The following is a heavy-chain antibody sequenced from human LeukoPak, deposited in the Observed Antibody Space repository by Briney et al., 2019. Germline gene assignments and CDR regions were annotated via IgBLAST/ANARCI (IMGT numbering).Heavy chain of an antibody. CDR3: ARVYYGGSLDY. D-gene: IGHD4-23*01. Sequence: PGVSLRLSCTASGFTFSSYTMNWVRQAPGKGLEWVSLISSSSSDIYYADSVKGRFTISRDNANNSLYLQMSSLRADDTAVYYCARVYYGGSLDYWGQGTLVTVSS. J-gene: IGHJ4*02. CDR1: GFTFSSYT. V-gene: IGHV3-21*01. CDR2: ISSSSSDI.